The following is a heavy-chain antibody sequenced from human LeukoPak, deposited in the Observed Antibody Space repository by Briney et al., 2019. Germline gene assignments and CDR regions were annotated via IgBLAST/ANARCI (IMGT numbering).Heavy chain of an antibody. Sequence: ASVKVSCKVSGYTLTELSMHWVRQAPGKGLEWMGGFDPEDGETIYAQKFQGRVTMTEDTSTDTAYMELSSLRSEDTAVYYCARGVAPSIAAAGTILSFDYWGQGTLVTVSS. D-gene: IGHD6-13*01. CDR2: FDPEDGET. CDR1: GYTLTELS. CDR3: ARGVAPSIAAAGTILSFDY. V-gene: IGHV1-24*01. J-gene: IGHJ4*02.